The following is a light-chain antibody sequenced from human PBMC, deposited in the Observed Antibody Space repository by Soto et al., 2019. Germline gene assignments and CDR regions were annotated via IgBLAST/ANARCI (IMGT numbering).Light chain of an antibody. CDR2: EVN. CDR1: SSDVGGYNS. V-gene: IGLV2-8*01. Sequence: QSALTQPPSASGSPGQSVTISCTGTSSDVGGYNSVSWYQQHPGKAPKLMIYEVNKRPSGVPDRFSGSKSGNTASLTVSGLQDEDEADYYCSSYGGSNNMVFGGGTKLTVL. J-gene: IGLJ2*01. CDR3: SSYGGSNNMV.